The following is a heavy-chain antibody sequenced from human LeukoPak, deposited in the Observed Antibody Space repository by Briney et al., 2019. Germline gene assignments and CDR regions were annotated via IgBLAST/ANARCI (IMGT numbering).Heavy chain of an antibody. CDR2: INPKTGGT. D-gene: IGHD3-16*01. V-gene: IGHV1-2*02. CDR3: TRAYEYGWFDP. CDR1: GYTFTDYF. Sequence: ASVKVSCKASGYTFTDYFLHWIRQAPGQGLDWMGWINPKTGGTTYAQKFQGRVTMTRDTSISTGTMELTRLTSDDTAVYYCTRAYEYGWFDPRGQGTLVTVSS. J-gene: IGHJ5*02.